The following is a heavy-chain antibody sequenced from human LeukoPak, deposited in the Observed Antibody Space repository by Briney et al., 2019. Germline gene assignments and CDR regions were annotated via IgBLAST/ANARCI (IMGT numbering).Heavy chain of an antibody. J-gene: IGHJ5*02. CDR2: IIPILGIA. CDR3: ARDRRFDFWSGYSMPVSPPALGGQYNWFDP. D-gene: IGHD3-3*01. Sequence: SVKVSCKASGATFSSYTISWVRQAPGQGLEWMGRIIPILGIANYAQKFQGRVTITADKSTSTAYMKLSSLRSEDTAVYYCARDRRFDFWSGYSMPVSPPALGGQYNWFDPWGQGTLVTVSS. V-gene: IGHV1-69*04. CDR1: GATFSSYT.